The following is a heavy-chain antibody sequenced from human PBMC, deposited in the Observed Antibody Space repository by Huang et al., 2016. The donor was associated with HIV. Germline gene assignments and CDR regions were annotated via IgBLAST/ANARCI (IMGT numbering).Heavy chain of an antibody. CDR1: GGSFNTYT. Sequence: QLLLVPSGAEVKEPGSSVKVSCQASGGSFNTYTISWLRQAPGHGLEWLEGIVPICVAPNFAKKFQGRVTITADEYTKTAYMELSSLSSEDTAIYYCARDSRGDGYNYENGFDYWGQGTLVTVSS. D-gene: IGHD5-12*01. J-gene: IGHJ4*02. CDR3: ARDSRGDGYNYENGFDY. CDR2: IVPICVAP. V-gene: IGHV1-69*01.